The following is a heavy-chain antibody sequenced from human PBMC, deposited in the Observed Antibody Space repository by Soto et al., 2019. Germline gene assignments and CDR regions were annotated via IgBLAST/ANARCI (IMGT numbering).Heavy chain of an antibody. CDR2: IIPIFGTA. Sequence: QVQLVQSGAEVKKPGSSVKVSCKASGGTFSSYAISWVRQAPGQGLEWMGGIIPIFGTANYAQKFQGRVTITADESTSTAYMELSRLRSEDTAVYYCARVGGDTATLTNWFDPWGQGTLVTVSS. CDR3: ARVGGDTATLTNWFDP. J-gene: IGHJ5*02. CDR1: GGTFSSYA. D-gene: IGHD5-18*01. V-gene: IGHV1-69*01.